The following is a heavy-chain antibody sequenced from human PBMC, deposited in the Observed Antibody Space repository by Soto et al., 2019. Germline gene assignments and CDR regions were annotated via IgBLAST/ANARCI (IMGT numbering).Heavy chain of an antibody. CDR2: TYYRSKWYN. J-gene: IGHJ5*02. CDR1: GDSVSSNSAA. CDR3: ARVSYYDSSCYLLTDWFDP. D-gene: IGHD3-22*01. V-gene: IGHV6-1*01. Sequence: PSQTLSLTCAISGDSVSSNSAAWNWIRQSPSRGLEWLGRTYYRSKWYNDYAVSVKSRITINPDTSKNQFSLQLNSVTPEDTAVYYCARVSYYDSSCYLLTDWFDPWGQGTLVTVSS.